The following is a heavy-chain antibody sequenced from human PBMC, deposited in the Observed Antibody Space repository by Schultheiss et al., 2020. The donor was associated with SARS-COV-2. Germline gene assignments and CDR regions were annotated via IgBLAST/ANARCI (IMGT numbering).Heavy chain of an antibody. CDR1: GGSVSSGGYN. D-gene: IGHD6-19*01. CDR3: ARRVAVAETRYRRAFDI. CDR2: IYYSGST. Sequence: SQTLSLTCTVSGGSVSSGGYNWSWIRQPPGKGLEWIGYIYYSGSTNYNPSLKSRVTISVDTSKNQFSLKLSSVTAADTAVYYCARRVAVAETRYRRAFDIWGQGTMVTVSS. J-gene: IGHJ3*02. V-gene: IGHV4-61*08.